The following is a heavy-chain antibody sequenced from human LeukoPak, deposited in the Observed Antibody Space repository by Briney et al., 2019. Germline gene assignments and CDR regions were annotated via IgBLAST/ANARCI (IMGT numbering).Heavy chain of an antibody. CDR2: IYHSGNT. CDR1: GDSVSNGDYY. CDR3: ARALGTIWSFDS. J-gene: IGHJ4*02. V-gene: IGHV4-31*03. Sequence: SQTLSLTCTVSGDSVSNGDYYWTWIRQHPGKGLEWIGYIYHSGNTYYNLSLKSRLTMSVDTSKDQFSLKLSSVTAADTAVYYCARALGTIWSFDSWGQGTLVTVSS. D-gene: IGHD6-13*01.